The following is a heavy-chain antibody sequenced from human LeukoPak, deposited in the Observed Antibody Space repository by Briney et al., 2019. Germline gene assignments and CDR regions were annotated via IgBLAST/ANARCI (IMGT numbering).Heavy chain of an antibody. CDR1: GFTFSNYF. CDR3: AGGVCLAPGNWYLDL. J-gene: IGHJ2*01. CDR2: ITGSATTI. D-gene: IGHD3-16*01. Sequence: GGSLRLSCAASGFTFSNYFMNWVRQAPGRGLEWVSSITGSATTIYYIDSVRGRFTISIDNANNSLSLQMNSLRVEDTAVYYCAGGVCLAPGNWYLDLWGRGTLVTVSS. V-gene: IGHV3-21*01.